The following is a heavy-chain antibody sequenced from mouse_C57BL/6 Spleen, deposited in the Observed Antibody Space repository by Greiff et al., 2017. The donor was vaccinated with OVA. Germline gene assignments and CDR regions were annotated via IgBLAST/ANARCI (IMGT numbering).Heavy chain of an antibody. D-gene: IGHD2-3*01. CDR2: IDPNSGGT. J-gene: IGHJ1*03. CDR1: GYTFTSYW. Sequence: QVHVKQPGAELVKPGASVKLSCKASGYTFTSYWMHWVKQRPGRGLEWIGRIDPNSGGTKYNEKFKSKATLTVDKPSSTAYMQLSRLTSEDSAVYCCARDGYSHWYFDVWGTGTTVTVSS. CDR3: ARDGYSHWYFDV. V-gene: IGHV1-72*01.